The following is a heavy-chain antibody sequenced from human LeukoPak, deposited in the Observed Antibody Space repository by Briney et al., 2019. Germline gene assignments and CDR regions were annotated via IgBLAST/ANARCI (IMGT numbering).Heavy chain of an antibody. J-gene: IGHJ5*02. CDR2: IYYSGST. Sequence: SETLSLTCTVSGGSISSYYWSWIRQPPGKGLEWIGYIYYSGSTNYNPSLKSRVTISVDTSKNQFSLKLSSVTAEDTAVYYCAGLYCSSTSCYGAFDPWGQGTLVTVSS. D-gene: IGHD2-2*01. CDR3: AGLYCSSTSCYGAFDP. V-gene: IGHV4-59*01. CDR1: GGSISSYY.